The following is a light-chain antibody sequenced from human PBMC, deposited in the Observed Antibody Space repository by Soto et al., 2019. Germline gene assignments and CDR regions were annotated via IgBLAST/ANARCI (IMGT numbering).Light chain of an antibody. J-gene: IGKJ1*01. V-gene: IGKV1-6*01. Sequence: AIQMTQSPSSLSASVGDRVTISCRASQGIGNALGWYQQKPGKPPKVLIYGASNLQSGVPPRFSGSGSGTDFTLAIRSMQTEDSANYSCLQDINYPWTFGQGTKVDIK. CDR3: LQDINYPWT. CDR1: QGIGNA. CDR2: GAS.